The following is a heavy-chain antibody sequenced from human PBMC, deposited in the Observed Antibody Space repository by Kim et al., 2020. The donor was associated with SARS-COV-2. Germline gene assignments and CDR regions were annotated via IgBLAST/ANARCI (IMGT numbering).Heavy chain of an antibody. Sequence: SETLSLTCTVSGGSISSYTWSWIRQPPGKGLEWIGYIYYSGSTNYNPSLKSRVTISVDTSKNQFSLKLSSVTAADTAVYYCARDSGWFYYWGQGTLATVS. D-gene: IGHD6-19*01. CDR3: ARDSGWFYY. V-gene: IGHV4-59*01. J-gene: IGHJ4*02. CDR2: IYYSGST. CDR1: GGSISSYT.